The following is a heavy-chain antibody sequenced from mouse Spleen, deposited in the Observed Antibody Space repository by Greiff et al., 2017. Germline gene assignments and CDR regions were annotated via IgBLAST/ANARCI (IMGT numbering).Heavy chain of an antibody. J-gene: IGHJ1*01. D-gene: IGHD1-1*01. V-gene: IGHV5-15*01. CDR3: ARPDYGSSYWYFDV. Sequence: EVKLMESGGGLVKPGGSLKLSCAASGFTFSDYGMAWVRQAPGKGPEWVAFISTLAYSIYYADTVTGRFTISRENAKNTLYLEMSSLRSEDTAMYYCARPDYGSSYWYFDVWGAGTTVTVSS. CDR1: GFTFSDYG. CDR2: ISTLAYSI.